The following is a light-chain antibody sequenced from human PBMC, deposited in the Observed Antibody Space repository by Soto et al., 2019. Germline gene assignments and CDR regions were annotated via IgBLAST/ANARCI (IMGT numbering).Light chain of an antibody. CDR2: GAS. J-gene: IGKJ5*01. CDR1: QGISSY. V-gene: IGKV1-9*01. Sequence: DIQLTQSPSFLSASVGDRVTITCRASQGISSYLAWYQQKPGIAPKLLIYGASTLQSGVPSRFSGSGSGTEFTLTITSLQPEDFATYHCQQLNEYLSISFGQGTRLEIK. CDR3: QQLNEYLSIS.